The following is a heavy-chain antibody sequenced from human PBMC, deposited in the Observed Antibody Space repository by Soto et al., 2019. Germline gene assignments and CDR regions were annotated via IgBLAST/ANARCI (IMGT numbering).Heavy chain of an antibody. CDR3: ARDGGGSTTSGSDP. Sequence: EVQVVESGGGLVKPGGSLRLSCTFTFSMYSMNWVRQAPGKGLEWVASISSGSAYIKYAESVKGRFTISRDNAKNSLHRKINTRRAEDTAIFHWARDGGGSTTSGSDPWGQGPLVTFSS. CDR2: ISSGSAYI. D-gene: IGHD3-16*01. CDR1: FTFSMYS. J-gene: IGHJ5*02. V-gene: IGHV3-21*06.